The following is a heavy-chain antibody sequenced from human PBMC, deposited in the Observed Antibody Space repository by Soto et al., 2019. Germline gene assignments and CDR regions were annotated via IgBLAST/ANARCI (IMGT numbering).Heavy chain of an antibody. CDR3: AKDYSRYSSSLDY. J-gene: IGHJ4*02. Sequence: GGSLRLSCAASGFTFDDYAMHWVRQAPGKGLEWVSGISWNSGSIGYADSVKGRFTISRDNAKNSLYLQMNSLRAEDTALYYCAKDYSRYSSSLDYWGQGTLVTVSS. D-gene: IGHD6-13*01. CDR1: GFTFDDYA. CDR2: ISWNSGSI. V-gene: IGHV3-9*01.